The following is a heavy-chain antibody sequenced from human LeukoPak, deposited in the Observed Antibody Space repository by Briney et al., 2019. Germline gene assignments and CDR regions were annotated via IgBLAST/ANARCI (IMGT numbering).Heavy chain of an antibody. J-gene: IGHJ4*02. CDR3: ARHSEADIVAPYFDY. Sequence: GESLKISCKGSGYSFTSYWIGWVRQMPGKGLEWMGIIYPGDSDTRYSPSFQGQVTISADESISTAYLQWSSLKASDTAMYYCARHSEADIVAPYFDYWGQGTLVTVSS. D-gene: IGHD5-12*01. CDR2: IYPGDSDT. V-gene: IGHV5-51*01. CDR1: GYSFTSYW.